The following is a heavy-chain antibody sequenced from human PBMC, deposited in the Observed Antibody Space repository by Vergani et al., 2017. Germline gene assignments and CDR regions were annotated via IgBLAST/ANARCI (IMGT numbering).Heavy chain of an antibody. J-gene: IGHJ4*02. V-gene: IGHV4-38-2*01. CDR3: ARSVVRGVESFDY. CDR2: IYHSGST. CDR1: GYSISSGYY. D-gene: IGHD3-10*01. Sequence: QVQLQESGPGLVKPSETLSPTCAVSGYSISSGYYWGWIRQPPGKGLEWIGSIYHSGSTYSNPSLKSRVTISVDTSKNQFSLKLSSVTAADTAVYYCARSVVRGVESFDYWGQGTLVTVSS.